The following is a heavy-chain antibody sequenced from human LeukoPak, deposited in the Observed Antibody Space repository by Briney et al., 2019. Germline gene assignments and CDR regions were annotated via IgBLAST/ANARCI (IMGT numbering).Heavy chain of an antibody. V-gene: IGHV3-30*18. Sequence: QPGGSLRLSCAASGFTFSSYAMHWVRQAPGKGLEWVAVISYDGSNKYYADSVKGRFTISRDNSKNTLYLQMNSLRAEDTAVYYCANEDSSGYPWDWGQGTLVTVSS. J-gene: IGHJ4*02. CDR2: ISYDGSNK. CDR3: ANEDSSGYPWD. D-gene: IGHD3-22*01. CDR1: GFTFSSYA.